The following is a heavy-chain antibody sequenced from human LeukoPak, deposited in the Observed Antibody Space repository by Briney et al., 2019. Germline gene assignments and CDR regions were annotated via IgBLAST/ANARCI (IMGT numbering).Heavy chain of an antibody. CDR3: ARDPNYDSSGYPFDY. CDR1: GFTFSRYW. J-gene: IGHJ4*02. Sequence: GGSLRLSCAASGFTFSRYWMHWVRQAPGKGLVWVSRINSDGSFTTYADFVEGRFTISRDNAKNTLYLQMNSLRADDTAVYYCARDPNYDSSGYPFDYWGQGTLVTVSS. CDR2: INSDGSFT. V-gene: IGHV3-74*01. D-gene: IGHD3-22*01.